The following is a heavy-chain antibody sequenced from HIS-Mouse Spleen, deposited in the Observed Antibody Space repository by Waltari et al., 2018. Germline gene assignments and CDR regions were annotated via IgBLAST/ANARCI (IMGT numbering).Heavy chain of an antibody. J-gene: IGHJ4*02. D-gene: IGHD6-6*01. CDR2: ISSSSSYI. CDR3: ARDRSSSYFDY. V-gene: IGHV3-21*01. Sequence: VSSISSSSSYIYYADSVKGRFTISRDNAKNSLYLQMNSLRAEDTAVYYCARDRSSSYFDYWGQGTLVTVSS.